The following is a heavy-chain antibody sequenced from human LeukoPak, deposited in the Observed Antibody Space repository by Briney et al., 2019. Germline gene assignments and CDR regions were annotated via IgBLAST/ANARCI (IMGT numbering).Heavy chain of an antibody. V-gene: IGHV1-2*02. CDR3: ARDLETVTYDY. J-gene: IGHJ4*02. CDR1: GGTFSSYA. D-gene: IGHD4-17*01. Sequence: GASVKVSCKASGGTFSSYAISWVRQATGQGLEWMGWINPNSGGTNYAQKFQGRVTMTRDTSISTAYMELSRLRSDDTAVYYCARDLETVTYDYWGQGTLVTVSS. CDR2: INPNSGGT.